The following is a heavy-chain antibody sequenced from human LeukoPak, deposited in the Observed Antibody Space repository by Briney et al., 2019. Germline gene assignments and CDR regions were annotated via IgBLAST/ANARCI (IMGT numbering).Heavy chain of an antibody. CDR3: ANRRDAFDI. Sequence: GGSLRLSCAASGVTFSSYAMSWVRQARGKGLEWVSAFSGGGGSTSYADSVKGRFAISRDNSKNTLYLQMNSLRAEDTAVYYCANRRDAFDIWGQGTMVTVSS. CDR1: GVTFSSYA. CDR2: FSGGGGST. V-gene: IGHV3-23*01. J-gene: IGHJ3*02.